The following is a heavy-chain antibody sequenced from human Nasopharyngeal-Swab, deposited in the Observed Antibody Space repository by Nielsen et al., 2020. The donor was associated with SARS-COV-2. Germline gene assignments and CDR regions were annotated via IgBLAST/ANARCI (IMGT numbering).Heavy chain of an antibody. CDR1: GFTFNDYS. D-gene: IGHD3-10*01. J-gene: IGHJ4*02. Sequence: GGSLRLSCAASGFTFNDYSMNWVRQAPGKGLEWVSYISSSSSTIYYADSVKGRFTISRDNSKSTLYLQMNSLRADDTAVYYCTRDGGFREGDYWGQGTLVTVSS. CDR3: TRDGGFREGDY. CDR2: ISSSSSTI. V-gene: IGHV3-48*01.